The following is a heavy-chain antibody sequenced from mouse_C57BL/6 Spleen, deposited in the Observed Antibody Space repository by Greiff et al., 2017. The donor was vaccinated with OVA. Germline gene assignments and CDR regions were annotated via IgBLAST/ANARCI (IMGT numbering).Heavy chain of an antibody. CDR3: ATRPSYYSNYVFDY. Sequence: VQLQQSGPELVKPGASVKMSCKASGYTFTDYNMHWVKQSHGKSLEWIGYINPNNGGTSYNQKFKGKATLTVNKSSSTAYMELRSMTTEESAVYYYATRPSYYSNYVFDYWGQGTTLTVSA. J-gene: IGHJ2*01. V-gene: IGHV1-22*01. CDR2: INPNNGGT. CDR1: GYTFTDYN. D-gene: IGHD2-5*01.